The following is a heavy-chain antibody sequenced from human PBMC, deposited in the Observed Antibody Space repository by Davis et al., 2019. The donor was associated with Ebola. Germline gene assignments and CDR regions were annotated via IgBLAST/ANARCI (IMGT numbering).Heavy chain of an antibody. J-gene: IGHJ4*02. D-gene: IGHD3-3*01. CDR2: IIPIFGTA. CDR1: GGTFSSYA. CDR3: ARDRDLWSGYGFDY. V-gene: IGHV1-69*06. Sequence: AASVKVSCKASGGTFSSYAISWVRQAPGQGLEWMGGIIPIFGTANYAQKFQGRVTITADKSTSTAYMELSSLRSEDTAVYYCARDRDLWSGYGFDYWGQGTLVTVSS.